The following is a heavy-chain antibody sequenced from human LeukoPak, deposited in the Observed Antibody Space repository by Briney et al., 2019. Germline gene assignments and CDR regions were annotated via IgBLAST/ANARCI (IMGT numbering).Heavy chain of an antibody. CDR3: ARVKSGTMVRGVISHYYYGMDV. V-gene: IGHV4-31*03. CDR1: GGSISSGGYY. J-gene: IGHJ6*02. D-gene: IGHD3-10*01. Sequence: SQTLSPTCTVSGGSISSGGYYWSWIRQHPGKGLEWIGYIYYSGSTYYNPSLKSRVTISVDTSKNQFSLKLSSVTAADTAVYYCARVKSGTMVRGVISHYYYGMDVWGQGTTVTVSS. CDR2: IYYSGST.